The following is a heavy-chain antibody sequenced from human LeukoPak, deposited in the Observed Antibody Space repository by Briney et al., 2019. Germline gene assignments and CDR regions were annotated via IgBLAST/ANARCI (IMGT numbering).Heavy chain of an antibody. V-gene: IGHV5-51*01. D-gene: IGHD6-13*01. J-gene: IGHJ3*02. Sequence: GESLKISCKGSGYSFTSYWIGWVRQMPGKGLEWMGIIYPGDSDTRYSPSFQGQVTISADKSISTAYLQWSSLKASDTAMYYCARHLVQKDSGQQLVPTGAFDIWGQGTMVTVSS. CDR1: GYSFTSYW. CDR2: IYPGDSDT. CDR3: ARHLVQKDSGQQLVPTGAFDI.